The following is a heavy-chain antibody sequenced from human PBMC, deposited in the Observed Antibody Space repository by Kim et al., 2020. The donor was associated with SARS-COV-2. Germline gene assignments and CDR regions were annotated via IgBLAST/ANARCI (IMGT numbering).Heavy chain of an antibody. CDR2: IWYDGNNK. CDR3: SKDFVGRPGTDY. Sequence: GGSLRLSCAASGFTFSSYGMHWVRQAPGKGLEWVAVIWYDGNNKDYADSVKGRFTISRDNFKNTLYLQMNSLRVEDTAVYYCSKDFVGRPGTDYWGRGTLVTVSS. D-gene: IGHD1-1*01. V-gene: IGHV3-33*06. J-gene: IGHJ4*02. CDR1: GFTFSSYG.